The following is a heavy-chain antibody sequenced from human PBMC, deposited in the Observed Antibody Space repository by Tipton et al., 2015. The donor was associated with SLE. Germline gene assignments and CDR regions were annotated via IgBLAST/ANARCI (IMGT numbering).Heavy chain of an antibody. Sequence: TLSLTCTVSGVSISSGGYYWTWIRQHPGQGLEWIGYIYYSGGTYYNPSLKSRVTISLDTSKNQFSLKLCSVTAADTAVYYCATPLGGFDCWGQGTLVTVSS. D-gene: IGHD3-16*01. V-gene: IGHV4-31*03. CDR2: IYYSGGT. CDR3: ATPLGGFDC. J-gene: IGHJ4*02. CDR1: GVSISSGGYY.